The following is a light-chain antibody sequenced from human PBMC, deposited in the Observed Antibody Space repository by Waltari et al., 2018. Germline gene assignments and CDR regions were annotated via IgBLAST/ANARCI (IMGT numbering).Light chain of an antibody. Sequence: QSALTQPASVSGSPGQSITISCSGTDSDVGAYDFVSWNQQHPGKAPHLIIYEVSNRPSGISNRFSSSQSGNTASLTISVLQAEDEADYYCSSYTTSSAPGVFGTGTRVTVL. V-gene: IGLV2-14*01. CDR1: DSDVGAYDF. CDR3: SSYTTSSAPGV. J-gene: IGLJ1*01. CDR2: EVS.